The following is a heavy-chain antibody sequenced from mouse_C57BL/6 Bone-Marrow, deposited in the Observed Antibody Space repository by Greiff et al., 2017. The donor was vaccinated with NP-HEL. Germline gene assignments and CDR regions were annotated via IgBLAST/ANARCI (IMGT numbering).Heavy chain of an antibody. Sequence: QVQLQQSGAELVRPGTSVKVSCKASGYAFTNYLIEWVKQRPGQGLEWIGVINPGSGGTNYNEKFKGKATLTADKSSSTAYMQLSGLTSEDSAVYFCARLYYGSIYWYFDVWGTGTTVTVSS. CDR1: GYAFTNYL. V-gene: IGHV1-54*01. CDR2: INPGSGGT. J-gene: IGHJ1*03. D-gene: IGHD1-1*01. CDR3: ARLYYGSIYWYFDV.